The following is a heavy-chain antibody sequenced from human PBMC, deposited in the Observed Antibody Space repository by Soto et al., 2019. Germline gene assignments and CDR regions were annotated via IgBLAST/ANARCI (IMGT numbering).Heavy chain of an antibody. CDR2: IYWDDDK. CDR1: GLSLSTNGVG. J-gene: IGHJ3*02. D-gene: IGHD6-6*01. CDR3: AYFPRSSYFAFEI. Sequence: QITMKESGPTLVKPTQTLTLTCTFSGLSLSTNGVGVGWIRQPPGKALEWLALIYWDDDKRYSPSLKSRLTHHKETSKNQVVPKMNNLGPVEAATYYRAYFPRSSYFAFEIWGQGTMVTVSS. V-gene: IGHV2-5*02.